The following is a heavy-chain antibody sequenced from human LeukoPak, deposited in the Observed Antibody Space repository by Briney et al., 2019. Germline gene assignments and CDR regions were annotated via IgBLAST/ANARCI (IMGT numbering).Heavy chain of an antibody. J-gene: IGHJ4*02. CDR3: AKVSWSSGSYSGGY. CDR1: GFTFSDYY. CDR2: ISNSGSTT. Sequence: GGSLRLSCAASGFTFSDYYMSWIRQAPGKGLEWLSYISNSGSTTHYADSLEGRFTISRDNSKNTLYLQMNSLRAEDTAVYYCAKVSWSSGSYSGGYWGQGTLVTVSS. D-gene: IGHD1-26*01. V-gene: IGHV3-11*01.